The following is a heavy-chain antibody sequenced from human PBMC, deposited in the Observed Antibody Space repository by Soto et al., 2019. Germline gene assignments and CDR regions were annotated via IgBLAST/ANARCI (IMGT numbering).Heavy chain of an antibody. V-gene: IGHV1-18*01. D-gene: IGHD2-15*01. CDR3: ARNPHIVVVVAATLIDY. Sequence: ASVKVSCKASGYTFTSYGISWVRQATGQGLEWMGWISAYNGNTNYAQKLQGRVTMTTDTSTSTAYMELRSLRSDDTAVYYCARNPHIVVVVAATLIDYWGQGTLVTVSS. CDR1: GYTFTSYG. CDR2: ISAYNGNT. J-gene: IGHJ4*02.